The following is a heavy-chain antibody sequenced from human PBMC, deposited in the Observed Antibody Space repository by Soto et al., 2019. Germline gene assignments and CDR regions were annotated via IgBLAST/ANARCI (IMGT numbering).Heavy chain of an antibody. CDR2: IFPSDSRT. V-gene: IGHV5-51*01. J-gene: IGHJ4*02. CDR1: GYSFTSYW. Sequence: GESLKISCKASGYSFTSYWIGWVRQMPGKGLEWMAIIFPSDSRTKYSPAFQGQVAISVDKSISTAYLQWGSLKASDTAMYYCARESYGSGDSWGQGTLVIVSS. D-gene: IGHD3-10*01. CDR3: ARESYGSGDS.